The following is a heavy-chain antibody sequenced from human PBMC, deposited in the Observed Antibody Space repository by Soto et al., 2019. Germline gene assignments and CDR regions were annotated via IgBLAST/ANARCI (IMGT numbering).Heavy chain of an antibody. J-gene: IGHJ6*03. CDR1: GGTFSSYT. CDR3: ARDHEQPNPLYYYYYMDV. V-gene: IGHV1-69*04. D-gene: IGHD6-13*01. CDR2: IIPILGIA. Sequence: SVKVSCKASGGTFSSYTISWVRQAPGQGLEWMGRIIPILGIANYAQKFQGRVTITADKSTSTAYMELSSLRSEDTAVYYCARDHEQPNPLYYYYYMDVWGKGTTVTVSS.